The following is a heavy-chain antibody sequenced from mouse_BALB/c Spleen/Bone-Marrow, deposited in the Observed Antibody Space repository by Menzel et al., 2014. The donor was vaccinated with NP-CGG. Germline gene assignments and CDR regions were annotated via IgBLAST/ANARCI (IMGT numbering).Heavy chain of an antibody. CDR1: GFTFSSFG. Sequence: EVKLVESGGGLVQPGGSRKLSCAASGFTFSSFGMHWVRQAPEKGLEWVAYISNGSSTIYYADTVKSRFTISRDNPKNTLFLQMTSLRSEDTAMYYCARKGAMITHYYAMDYWGQGTSVTVSS. CDR3: ARKGAMITHYYAMDY. V-gene: IGHV5-17*02. J-gene: IGHJ4*01. D-gene: IGHD2-4*01. CDR2: ISNGSSTI.